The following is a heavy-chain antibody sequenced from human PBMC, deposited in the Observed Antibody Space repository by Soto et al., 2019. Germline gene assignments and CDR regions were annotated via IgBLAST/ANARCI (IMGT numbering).Heavy chain of an antibody. D-gene: IGHD3-9*01. CDR1: GYTFTSYA. J-gene: IGHJ4*02. Sequence: ASVKVSCKASGYTFTSYAMHWVRQAPGQRLEWMGWINAGNGNTKYSQKFQGRVTITRDTSASTAYMELSSLRSEDTAVYYCARDLTYDTYYFDYLGQGNLVTVS. CDR3: ARDLTYDTYYFDY. CDR2: INAGNGNT. V-gene: IGHV1-3*01.